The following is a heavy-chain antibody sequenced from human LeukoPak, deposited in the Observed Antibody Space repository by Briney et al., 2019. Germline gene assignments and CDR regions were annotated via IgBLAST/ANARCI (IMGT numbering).Heavy chain of an antibody. D-gene: IGHD3-9*01. V-gene: IGHV3-66*01. J-gene: IGHJ4*02. CDR3: AKNDILTGYYPTFDY. Sequence: PRGSLRLSCAASRFTVSSNYMSWVRQTPGKGLEWVSVIYSGGSTYYADSVKGRFTTSRDNSKNTLYLQMNSLRAEDTAVYYCAKNDILTGYYPTFDYWGQGTLVTVSS. CDR2: IYSGGST. CDR1: RFTVSSNY.